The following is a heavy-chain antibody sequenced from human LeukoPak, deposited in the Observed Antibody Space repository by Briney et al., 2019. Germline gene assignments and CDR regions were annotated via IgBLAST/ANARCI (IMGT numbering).Heavy chain of an antibody. J-gene: IGHJ4*02. CDR3: ARLTSSSSGSSFDY. D-gene: IGHD6-13*01. Sequence: SETLSLTCTVSGGPISNYYWGWIRQPPGKGLEWIGYIYYSGSTNYTPSLKSRVTVSVDTSKNQFSLKLSSVTAADTAVYYCARLTSSSSGSSFDYWGQGTLVTVSS. V-gene: IGHV4-59*08. CDR1: GGPISNYY. CDR2: IYYSGST.